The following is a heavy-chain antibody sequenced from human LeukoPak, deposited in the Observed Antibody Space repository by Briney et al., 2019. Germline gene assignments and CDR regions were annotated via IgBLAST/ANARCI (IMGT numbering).Heavy chain of an antibody. J-gene: IGHJ3*02. Sequence: PGGSLRLSCAASGFTFSSYSMNWVRQAPGKGLEWVSSISSSSYIYYADSVKGRFTISRDNSKNTLYLQMNSLRAEDTAVYYSAKDRVVAAFHDAFDIWGQGTMVTVSS. CDR2: ISSSSYI. D-gene: IGHD3-22*01. CDR3: AKDRVVAAFHDAFDI. CDR1: GFTFSSYS. V-gene: IGHV3-21*01.